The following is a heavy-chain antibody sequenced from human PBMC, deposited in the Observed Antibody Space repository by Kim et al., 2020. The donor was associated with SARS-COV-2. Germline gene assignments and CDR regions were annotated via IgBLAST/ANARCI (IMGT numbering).Heavy chain of an antibody. D-gene: IGHD1-7*01. V-gene: IGHV3-23*01. CDR2: ISGSGGST. Sequence: GGSLRLSCAASGFTFSSYAMSWVRQAPGKGLEWVSAISGSGGSTYYADSVKGRFTISRDNSKNTLYLQMNSLRAEDTAVYYCASEYEPNYDSPPGDYWGQGTLVTVSS. CDR3: ASEYEPNYDSPPGDY. CDR1: GFTFSSYA. J-gene: IGHJ4*02.